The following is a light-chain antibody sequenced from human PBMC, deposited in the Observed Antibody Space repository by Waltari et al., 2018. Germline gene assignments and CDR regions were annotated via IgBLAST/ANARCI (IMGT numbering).Light chain of an antibody. J-gene: IGKJ3*01. V-gene: IGKV3-15*01. CDR1: QSVRSN. CDR2: GAS. CDR3: QQYNNWPPFT. Sequence: EIVMTQSPATLSVSPGERATLSCRARQSVRSNLAWYQQKPGQAPRLLIYGASTRATGFPARFSGSGSGTEFTLTISSLQSEDFAVYYCQQYNNWPPFTFGPGTKVDIK.